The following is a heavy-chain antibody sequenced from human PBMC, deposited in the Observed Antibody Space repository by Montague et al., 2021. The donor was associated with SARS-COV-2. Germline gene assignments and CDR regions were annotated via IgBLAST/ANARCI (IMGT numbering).Heavy chain of an antibody. CDR2: IYYSGST. V-gene: IGHV4-39*07. CDR3: ARTLRKLRYFDWPEYYFDY. Sequence: SETLSLTCTVSGGSISSSSYYWGWIRQPPGKGLEWIGSIYYSGSTYYNPSLKSRVTISVDTSKNQFSLKLSAVTAADTAVYYCARTLRKLRYFDWPEYYFDYWGQGTLVTVSS. D-gene: IGHD3-9*01. CDR1: GGSISSSSYY. J-gene: IGHJ4*02.